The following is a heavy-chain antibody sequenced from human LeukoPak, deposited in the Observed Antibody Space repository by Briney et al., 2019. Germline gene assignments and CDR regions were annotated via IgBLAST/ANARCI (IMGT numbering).Heavy chain of an antibody. Sequence: GGSLRLSCAASGFTFSSYSMNWVRQAPGKGLEWVSYISSSSSTIYYADSVKGRFTISRDNAKNSLYLQMNSLRAEDTAVYYCARLIRDIVVVPAAEPYYYLDVWRKETTVTVSS. D-gene: IGHD2-2*01. V-gene: IGHV3-48*04. J-gene: IGHJ6*03. CDR2: ISSSSSTI. CDR3: ARLIRDIVVVPAAEPYYYLDV. CDR1: GFTFSSYS.